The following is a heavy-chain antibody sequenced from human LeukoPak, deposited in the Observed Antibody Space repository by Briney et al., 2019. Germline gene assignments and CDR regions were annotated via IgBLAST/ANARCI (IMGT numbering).Heavy chain of an antibody. CDR3: AGERLTLRAFDI. Sequence: PSQTLSLTCTVSGGSISSGGYYWSWIRQHPGKGLEWIGYIYYSGSAYYNPSLKSRVTISVDTSKNQFSLRLSSVTAADTAVYYCAGERLTLRAFDIWGQGTMVTVSS. D-gene: IGHD1-1*01. CDR2: IYYSGSA. V-gene: IGHV4-31*03. CDR1: GGSISSGGYY. J-gene: IGHJ3*02.